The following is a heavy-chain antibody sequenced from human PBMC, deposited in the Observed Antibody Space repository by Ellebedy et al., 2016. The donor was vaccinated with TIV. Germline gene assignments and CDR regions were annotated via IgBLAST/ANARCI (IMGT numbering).Heavy chain of an antibody. CDR1: GLTFSSHA. V-gene: IGHV3-23*01. CDR2: ITESGGNT. CDR3: ARDPVGVGPAFDV. J-gene: IGHJ3*01. D-gene: IGHD4-23*01. Sequence: PGGSLRLSCAASGLTFSSHAMSWVRQAPGKGLECVSSITESGGNTYYADSVKGRFTISRDNSKDTLLLQMNSLRAEDTAIYFCARDPVGVGPAFDVWGQGTMVTVSS.